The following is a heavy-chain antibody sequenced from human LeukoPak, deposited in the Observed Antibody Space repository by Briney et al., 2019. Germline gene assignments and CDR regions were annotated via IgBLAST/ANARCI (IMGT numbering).Heavy chain of an antibody. CDR1: RFTFW. J-gene: IGHJ6*03. CDR3: ARGHYYYYYMDV. CDR2: INQDGSER. Sequence: GGSLRLSCAASRFTFWMSWVRQAPGKGLEWVANINQDGSERYYVDSVKGRFTISRDNSKNTLYLQMNSLRAEDTAVYYCARGHYYYYYMDVWGKGTTVTVSS. V-gene: IGHV3-7*01.